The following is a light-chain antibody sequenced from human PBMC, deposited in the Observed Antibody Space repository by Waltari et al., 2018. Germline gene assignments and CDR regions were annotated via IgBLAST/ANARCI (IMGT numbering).Light chain of an antibody. CDR2: VNSGGSH. CDR3: QTGGHGTWV. V-gene: IGLV4-69*01. Sequence: QLVLTQSPSASASLGASVKLTCTLSSGHSSNIIAWLQQQPEKGPRYLMKVNSGGSHSKGDEIPDRFSGSSSGAERYLTISSVQSEDEADYYCQTGGHGTWVFGGGTTLTVL. J-gene: IGLJ3*02. CDR1: SGHSSNI.